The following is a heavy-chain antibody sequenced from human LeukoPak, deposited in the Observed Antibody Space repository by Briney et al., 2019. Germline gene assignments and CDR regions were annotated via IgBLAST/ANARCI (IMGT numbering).Heavy chain of an antibody. CDR3: ARESQPTTSYNYYYYYMDV. CDR1: GGSINNYY. D-gene: IGHD1-7*01. Sequence: NPSETLSLTCTVSGGSINNYYWTWIWRPPGKGLEWIGYISYSGSTNYNPSLKSRVTISVDTSKNQFSLKLSSVTAADTAVYYCARESQPTTSYNYYYYYMDVWGKGTTVTVSS. V-gene: IGHV4-59*01. CDR2: ISYSGST. J-gene: IGHJ6*03.